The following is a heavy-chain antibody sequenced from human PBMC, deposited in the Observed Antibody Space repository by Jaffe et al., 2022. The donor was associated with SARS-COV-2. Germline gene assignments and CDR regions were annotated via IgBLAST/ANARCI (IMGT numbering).Heavy chain of an antibody. CDR2: IRSKAYGATT. Sequence: EVQLVESGGGLVQPGRSLRLSCTGSGFTFGDYAMSWFRQAPGKGLEWVGFIRSKAYGATTEYAASVKGRFTISRDDSESVAYLQMNSLKTEDTAVYYCARVRYFGSGILFSPEGYWGQGTLVTVSS. J-gene: IGHJ4*02. CDR3: ARVRYFGSGILFSPEGY. D-gene: IGHD3-10*01. V-gene: IGHV3-49*03. CDR1: GFTFGDYA.